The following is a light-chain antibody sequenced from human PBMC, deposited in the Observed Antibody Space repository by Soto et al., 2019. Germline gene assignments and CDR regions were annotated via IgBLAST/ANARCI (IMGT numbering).Light chain of an antibody. CDR1: ISDVGGYNY. V-gene: IGLV2-14*01. Sequence: QSVLTQPASVSGSPGQSITISCIGTISDVGGYNYVSWYQQHPGKAPKLMIYEVSNRPSGVSNRFSGSKSGNTASLTISGLQAEDEAAYYCFSYTTSSAPYVCGTGTKVPVL. CDR3: FSYTTSSAPYV. CDR2: EVS. J-gene: IGLJ1*01.